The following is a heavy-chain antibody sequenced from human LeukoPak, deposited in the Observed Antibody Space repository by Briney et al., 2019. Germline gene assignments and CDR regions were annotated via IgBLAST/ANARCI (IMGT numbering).Heavy chain of an antibody. J-gene: IGHJ4*02. CDR1: GFTFRSYD. CDR3: ARGPLVGTTNYYFDY. D-gene: IGHD2/OR15-2a*01. V-gene: IGHV3-13*01. CDR2: IGTVGDT. Sequence: GGSLRLSCAASGFTFRSYDMHWVRQATGKGLGWVSVIGTVGDTYYSDSVKGRFTISRENAKNCLYLQMNSLRVGDTAVYYCARGPLVGTTNYYFDYWGQGTLVTVSS.